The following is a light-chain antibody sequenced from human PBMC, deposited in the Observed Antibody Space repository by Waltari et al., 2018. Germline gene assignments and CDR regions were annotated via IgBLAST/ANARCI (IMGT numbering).Light chain of an antibody. CDR1: QSVSKY. Sequence: EIVLTQSPGTLSLSPGERATLSCRASQSVSKYLAWYQQKPGQAPRLLIYDASIGATGIPDRFSGSGSGTDFSLTISRLEPEDFAVYYCQKYVNLPATFGQGTKVEIK. J-gene: IGKJ1*01. V-gene: IGKV3-20*01. CDR3: QKYVNLPAT. CDR2: DAS.